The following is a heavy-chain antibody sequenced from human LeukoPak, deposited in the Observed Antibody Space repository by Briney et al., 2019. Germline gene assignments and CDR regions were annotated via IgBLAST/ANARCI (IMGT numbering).Heavy chain of an antibody. J-gene: IGHJ6*03. CDR3: ARLYGGPKATYYYYYYMDV. CDR2: IYHSGST. CDR1: GYSISSGSY. Sequence: SETLSLTCTVSGYSISSGSYWGWIRQPPGKGLEWIGNIYHSGSTYYNPSLKSRVTISVDKSKNQFSLKLSSVTAADTAVYYCARLYGGPKATYYYYYYMDVWGKGTTVTISS. V-gene: IGHV4-38-2*02. D-gene: IGHD4-23*01.